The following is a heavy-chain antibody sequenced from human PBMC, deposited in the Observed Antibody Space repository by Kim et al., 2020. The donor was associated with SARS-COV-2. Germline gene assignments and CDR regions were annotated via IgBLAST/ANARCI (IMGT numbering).Heavy chain of an antibody. CDR1: GGSFSGYY. Sequence: SETLSLTCAVYGGSFSGYYWIWIRQPPGKGLEWIGEINHSGSTNYNPSLKSRVTISVDTSKNQFSLKLSSVIAADTALYYCARGRAGVVTGVILGIGPHYDYYAMDVWGQGTTVTVSS. D-gene: IGHD2-2*02. J-gene: IGHJ6*02. CDR2: INHSGST. CDR3: ARGRAGVVTGVILGIGPHYDYYAMDV. V-gene: IGHV4-34*01.